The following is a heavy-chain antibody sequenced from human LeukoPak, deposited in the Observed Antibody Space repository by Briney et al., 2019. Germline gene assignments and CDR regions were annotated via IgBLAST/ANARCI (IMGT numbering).Heavy chain of an antibody. CDR1: GGTFSSYA. CDR2: IIPIFGTA. D-gene: IGHD7-27*01. V-gene: IGHV1-69*13. CDR3: ATGLTGDGGIDY. J-gene: IGHJ4*02. Sequence: SVKVSCKASGGTFSSYAISWVRQAPGQGLEWMGGIIPIFGTANYAQKFQGRVTITADESTSTAYMELSSLRSEDTAVYYCATGLTGDGGIDYWGQGTLDTVSS.